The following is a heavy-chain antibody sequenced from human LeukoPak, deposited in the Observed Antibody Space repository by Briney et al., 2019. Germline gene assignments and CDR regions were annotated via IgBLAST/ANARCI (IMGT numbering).Heavy chain of an antibody. V-gene: IGHV3-21*04. Sequence: GGSLRLSCAASGFTFSSYSMNWVRQAPGKGLEWVSSISSSSSYIYYADSVKGRFTISRDNAKNSLYLQMNSLRAEDTALYYCAKDISFVGTLVGATLGVFDYWGQGTLVTVSS. CDR1: GFTFSSYS. J-gene: IGHJ4*02. D-gene: IGHD1-26*01. CDR3: AKDISFVGTLVGATLGVFDY. CDR2: ISSSSSYI.